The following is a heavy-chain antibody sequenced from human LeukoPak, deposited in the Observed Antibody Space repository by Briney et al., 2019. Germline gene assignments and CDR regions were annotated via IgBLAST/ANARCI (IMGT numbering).Heavy chain of an antibody. Sequence: PGGSLRLSCAASGFTFSSYWMSWVRQAPGKGLEWVANIKQDGSEKYYVDSMKGRFTISRDNAKNSLYLQMNSLRAEDTAVYYCARRGLVLLGAFDIWGQGTMVTVSS. D-gene: IGHD4/OR15-4a*01. J-gene: IGHJ3*02. CDR1: GFTFSSYW. CDR3: ARRGLVLLGAFDI. V-gene: IGHV3-7*01. CDR2: IKQDGSEK.